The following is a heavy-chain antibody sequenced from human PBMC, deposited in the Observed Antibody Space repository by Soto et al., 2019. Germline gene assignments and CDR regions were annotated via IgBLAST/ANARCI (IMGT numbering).Heavy chain of an antibody. CDR3: AREPGITMSLYDASDI. J-gene: IGHJ3*02. V-gene: IGHV4-4*07. CDR1: GGSISSYY. Sequence: SETLSLTCTVSGGSISSYYWSWIRQPAGKGLEWVGRIYTSGSTNYNPSLKSRVTMSVDTSKNQFSLKLSSVTAADTAVYYCAREPGITMSLYDASDIWGQGTMVTVSS. CDR2: IYTSGST. D-gene: IGHD3-10*02.